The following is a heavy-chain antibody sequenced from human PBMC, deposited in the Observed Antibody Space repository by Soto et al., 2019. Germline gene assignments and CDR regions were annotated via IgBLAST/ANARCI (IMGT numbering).Heavy chain of an antibody. V-gene: IGHV1-69*13. CDR3: AREMKIVVVPAAVPAGYYYYYGMDV. CDR1: GGTFSSYA. J-gene: IGHJ6*02. CDR2: IIPIFGTA. D-gene: IGHD2-2*01. Sequence: SVKVSCKASGGTFSSYAISWVRQAPGQGLEWMGGIIPIFGTANYAQKFQGRVTITADESTSTAYMELSSLRSEDTAVYYCAREMKIVVVPAAVPAGYYYYYGMDVWGQGTTVTVSS.